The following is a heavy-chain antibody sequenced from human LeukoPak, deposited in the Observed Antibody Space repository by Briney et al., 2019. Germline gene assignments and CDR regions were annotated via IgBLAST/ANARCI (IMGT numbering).Heavy chain of an antibody. CDR3: ARDRLWFGESYFDL. V-gene: IGHV4-30-2*01. J-gene: IGHJ2*01. D-gene: IGHD3-10*01. Sequence: SETLSLTCAVSGGSISSGDYSWSWIRQPPGKGLEWIGFIYHSGSTCYNPSLKSRVTISVDRSKNQFSLKLSSVTAADTAVYYCARDRLWFGESYFDLWGRGTLVTVSS. CDR2: IYHSGST. CDR1: GGSISSGDYS.